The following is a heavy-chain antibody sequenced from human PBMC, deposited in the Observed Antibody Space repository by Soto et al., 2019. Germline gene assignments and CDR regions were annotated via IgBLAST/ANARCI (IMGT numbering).Heavy chain of an antibody. Sequence: SETLSLTCAVSSGSISSSNWWSWVRQPPGKGLEWIGEIYHSGSTNYNPSLKSRVTISVDKSKNQFSLKLSSVTAADTAVYYCARAGRRYCSGGSCYSANWFDPWGQGTLVTVSS. CDR2: IYHSGST. CDR3: ARAGRRYCSGGSCYSANWFDP. V-gene: IGHV4-4*02. CDR1: SGSISSSNW. D-gene: IGHD2-15*01. J-gene: IGHJ5*02.